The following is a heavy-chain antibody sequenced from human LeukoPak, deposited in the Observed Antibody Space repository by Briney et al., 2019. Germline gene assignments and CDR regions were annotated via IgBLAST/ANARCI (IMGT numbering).Heavy chain of an antibody. J-gene: IGHJ3*02. CDR1: GFTFSSYW. CDR3: AREMATIWAFDI. V-gene: IGHV3-74*01. CDR2: INSDGSST. Sequence: GGSLRLSCAASGFTFSSYWMHWVRQSPGKGLVWVSRINSDGSSTYYADFVKGRFTISRDNAKNTLYLQMNSLRAEDTAVYYCAREMATIWAFDISGQGTMVTVSS. D-gene: IGHD5-24*01.